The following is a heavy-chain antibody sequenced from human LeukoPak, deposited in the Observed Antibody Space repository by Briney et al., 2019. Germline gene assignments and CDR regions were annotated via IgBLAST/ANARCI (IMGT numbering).Heavy chain of an antibody. V-gene: IGHV3-23*01. Sequence: GGSLRLSCAASGFTFKHYAMSWVRQAPGKGLEWVSALSGSGDDTFYTDSFKGRFTISRENSKNTMYLQMNSLRAEDTAVYNCAKHMGESEYYGMDVWGQGTTVTVSS. J-gene: IGHJ6*02. D-gene: IGHD3-16*01. CDR2: LSGSGDDT. CDR3: AKHMGESEYYGMDV. CDR1: GFTFKHYA.